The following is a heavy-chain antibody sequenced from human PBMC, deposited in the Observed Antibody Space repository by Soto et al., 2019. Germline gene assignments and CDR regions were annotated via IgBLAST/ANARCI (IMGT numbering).Heavy chain of an antibody. CDR3: ARDLGGYVHLWDKSNY. D-gene: IGHD5-12*01. V-gene: IGHV3-30*04. CDR2: ISFDGSEK. Sequence: QVQLVESGGGVVQPGASLRLSCVASGFRFSGFAMHWVRQAPGKGLEWVAVISFDGSEKFYVDSVKGRFSISRDEFRSTVFLQMDSLRTEDTGVYYCARDLGGYVHLWDKSNYWGQGTLLNVSS. J-gene: IGHJ4*02. CDR1: GFRFSGFA.